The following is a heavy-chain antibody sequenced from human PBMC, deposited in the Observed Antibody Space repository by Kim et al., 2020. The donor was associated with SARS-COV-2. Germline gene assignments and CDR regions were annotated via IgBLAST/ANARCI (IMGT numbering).Heavy chain of an antibody. CDR1: GGSFSGYY. D-gene: IGHD3-3*01. CDR2: INHSGST. V-gene: IGHV4-34*01. J-gene: IGHJ6*02. Sequence: SETLSLTCAVYGGSFSGYYWSWIRQPPGKGLEWIGEINHSGSTNYNPSLKSRVTISVDTSKNQFSLKLSSVTAADTAVYYCARGRVTIFGVVIGMDVWGQGTTVTVSS. CDR3: ARGRVTIFGVVIGMDV.